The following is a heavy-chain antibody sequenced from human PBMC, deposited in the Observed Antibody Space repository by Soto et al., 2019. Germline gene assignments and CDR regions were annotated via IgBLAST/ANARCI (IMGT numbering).Heavy chain of an antibody. J-gene: IGHJ3*02. CDR3: ARPAPLYSSSQRGAFDI. Sequence: ESGGGVVQPGRSLRLSCAASGFTFSSYGMHWVRQAPGKGLEWVAVIWYDGSNKYYADSVKGRFTISRDNSKNTLYLQMNSLRAEDTAVYYCARPAPLYSSSQRGAFDIWGQGTMVTVSS. CDR1: GFTFSSYG. V-gene: IGHV3-33*01. D-gene: IGHD6-13*01. CDR2: IWYDGSNK.